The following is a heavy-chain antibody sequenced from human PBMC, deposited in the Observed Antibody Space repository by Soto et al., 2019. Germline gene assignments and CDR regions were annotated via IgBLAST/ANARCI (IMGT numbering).Heavy chain of an antibody. CDR2: ISNSGGGT. D-gene: IGHD2-2*01. CDR3: ANRVYHGDFDY. CDR1: GFTFSSYA. Sequence: EVQLLESGGGLVQPGGSLRLSWAASGFTFSSYAMSWVRQAPGKGLEWVSGISNSGGGTYYADSVKGRFTLSRDNSKNTLYLQMNSLRADDTAVYYCANRVYHGDFDYWGQGALVTVSS. J-gene: IGHJ4*02. V-gene: IGHV3-23*01.